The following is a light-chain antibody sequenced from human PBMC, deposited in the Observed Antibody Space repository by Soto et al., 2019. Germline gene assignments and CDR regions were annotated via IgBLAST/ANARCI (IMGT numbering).Light chain of an antibody. V-gene: IGLV2-23*01. J-gene: IGLJ2*01. CDR2: EGS. CDR3: CSYAGSSTLV. Sequence: QSALTQPASVSGSPGQSITISCTGTSSDVGSYNLVSWYQQHPGKAPKLMIYEGSKRPSGVSNRFSGSKSGNTASLTISGVQAEYEADYYCCSYAGSSTLVFGGVTKLTVL. CDR1: SSDVGSYNL.